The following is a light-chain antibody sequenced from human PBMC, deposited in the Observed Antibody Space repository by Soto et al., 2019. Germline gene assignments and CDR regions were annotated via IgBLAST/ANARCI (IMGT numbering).Light chain of an antibody. CDR1: SSNIGSNY. CDR3: AAWDDSLSGVV. CDR2: RNN. Sequence: YVLTQPPSASGTPGQRVTISCSGSSSNIGSNYVYWYQQLPGTAPKLLIYRNNQRPSGVPDRFSGSKSGTSASLAISGLRSEVEADYYCAAWDDSLSGVVFGGGTKLTVL. V-gene: IGLV1-47*01. J-gene: IGLJ2*01.